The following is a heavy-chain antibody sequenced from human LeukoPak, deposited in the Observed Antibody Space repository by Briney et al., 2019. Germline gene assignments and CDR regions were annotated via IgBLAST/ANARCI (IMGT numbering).Heavy chain of an antibody. CDR2: ISAYNGNT. CDR1: GYTFTSYG. J-gene: IGHJ4*02. D-gene: IGHD6-13*01. V-gene: IGHV1-18*01. CDR3: ARGPSIAAAGTDDY. Sequence: ASVKVSCKASGYTFTSYGICWVRQAPGQGLEWMGWISAYNGNTNYAQKLQGRVTMTRDTSTSTVYMELSSLRSEDTAVYYCARGPSIAAAGTDDYWGQGTLVTVSS.